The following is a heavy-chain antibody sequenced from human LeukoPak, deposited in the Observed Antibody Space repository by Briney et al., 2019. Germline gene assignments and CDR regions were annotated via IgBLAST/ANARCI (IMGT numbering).Heavy chain of an antibody. J-gene: IGHJ5*02. Sequence: SETLSLTCTVSGGSISSYYWSWIRQPPGKGLEWIGYIYYSGSTNYNPSLKSRVTISVDTSKNQFSLKLSSVTAADTAVYYCARVNHAGNGSGFDPWGQGTLVTVSS. CDR1: GGSISSYY. V-gene: IGHV4-59*01. CDR3: ARVNHAGNGSGFDP. D-gene: IGHD3-10*01. CDR2: IYYSGST.